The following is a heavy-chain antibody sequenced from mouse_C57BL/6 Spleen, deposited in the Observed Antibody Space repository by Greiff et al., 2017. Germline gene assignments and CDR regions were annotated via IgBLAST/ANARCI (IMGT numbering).Heavy chain of an antibody. D-gene: IGHD2-4*01. CDR2: INPYNGGT. CDR3: ARGRYDYDGGDY. CDR1: GYTFTDYY. V-gene: IGHV1-19*01. J-gene: IGHJ2*01. Sequence: VQLQQSGPVLVKPGASVKMSCKASGYTFTDYYMNWVKQSHGKSLEWIGVINPYNGGTSYNQKFKGKATLTVDKSSSPAYMELNSLTSEDSAVYYCARGRYDYDGGDYWGQGTTLTVSS.